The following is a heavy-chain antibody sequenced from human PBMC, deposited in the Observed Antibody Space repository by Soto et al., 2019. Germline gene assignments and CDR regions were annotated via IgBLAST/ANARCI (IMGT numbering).Heavy chain of an antibody. CDR2: TYYRSKWYN. Sequence: SQTLSLTCAISGDSVSSNSAAWNWIRQSPSRGHEWLGRTYYRSKWYNDYAVSVKSRITINPDTSKNQFSLQLNSVTPEDTAVYYCAREVQWKAAAGQPPCFDYWGQGTLVTVSS. V-gene: IGHV6-1*01. J-gene: IGHJ4*02. CDR1: GDSVSSNSAA. CDR3: AREVQWKAAAGQPPCFDY. D-gene: IGHD6-13*01.